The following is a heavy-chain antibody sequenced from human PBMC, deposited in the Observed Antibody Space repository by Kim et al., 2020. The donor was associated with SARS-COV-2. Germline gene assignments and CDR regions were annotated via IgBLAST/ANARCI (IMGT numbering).Heavy chain of an antibody. CDR3: TGLNGVKEDFDY. V-gene: IGHV3-64D*06. J-gene: IGHJ4*02. Sequence: YYTEAEKSRFTISRDNSKNTLDLQLNSLGAEDAAVYYGTGLNGVKEDFDYWGQGTLVTVSS. D-gene: IGHD6-25*01.